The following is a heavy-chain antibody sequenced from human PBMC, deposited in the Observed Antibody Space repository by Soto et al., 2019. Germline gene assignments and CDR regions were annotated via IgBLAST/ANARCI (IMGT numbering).Heavy chain of an antibody. Sequence: QVQLVQSGGGVVQPGRSLRLSCATSGFTFSSYDMQWVRHAPGKGLVWVALISYEGLNTYYADSVRGRFIISRDNSKNILYLQMHSLRPDDTAVYYCAKLIYPLNSSGLDVWGQGATVIVSS. V-gene: IGHV3-30*18. J-gene: IGHJ6*02. CDR2: ISYEGLNT. CDR1: GFTFSSYD. CDR3: AKLIYPLNSSGLDV. D-gene: IGHD1-1*01.